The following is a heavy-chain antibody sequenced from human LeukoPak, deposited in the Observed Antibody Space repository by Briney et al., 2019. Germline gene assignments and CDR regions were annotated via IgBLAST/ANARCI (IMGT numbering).Heavy chain of an antibody. D-gene: IGHD3-10*01. CDR2: IYYSGST. Sequence: SETLSLTCTVSGGSVSSGDYYWSWIRQPPGKGLEWIGYIYYSGSTNYNPSLKSRVTMSLDTSKNQFSVKLSSVTAADTAVYYCARVPITLVRGVIQYYFDYWGQGTLVTVSS. V-gene: IGHV4-61*08. CDR3: ARVPITLVRGVIQYYFDY. CDR1: GGSVSSGDYY. J-gene: IGHJ4*02.